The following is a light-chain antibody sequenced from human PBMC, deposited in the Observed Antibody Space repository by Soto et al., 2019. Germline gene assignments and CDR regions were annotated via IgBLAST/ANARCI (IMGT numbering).Light chain of an antibody. CDR3: QQYSVYWT. J-gene: IGKJ1*01. CDR2: KAS. V-gene: IGKV1-5*03. Sequence: DIQMTQSPSTLSAVVGDRVPITCRARQGISSWLAWYQQKPGRAPKLLIHKASTIESGVPSRFSGSGSGTEFTLTISSLQPDDFATYYCQQYSVYWTFGQGTKVDIK. CDR1: QGISSW.